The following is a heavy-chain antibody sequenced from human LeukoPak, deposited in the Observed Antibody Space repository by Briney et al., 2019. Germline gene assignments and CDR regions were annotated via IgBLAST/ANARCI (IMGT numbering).Heavy chain of an antibody. V-gene: IGHV1-69*13. J-gene: IGHJ4*02. Sequence: GASVKVSCTASGGTFSSYAISWVRQAPGQGLEWMGGIIPIFGTANYAQKFQGRVTITADESTSTAYMELSSLRSEDTAVYYCASTSPDFWSGYLKYYFDYWGQGTLVTVSS. D-gene: IGHD3-3*01. CDR1: GGTFSSYA. CDR2: IIPIFGTA. CDR3: ASTSPDFWSGYLKYYFDY.